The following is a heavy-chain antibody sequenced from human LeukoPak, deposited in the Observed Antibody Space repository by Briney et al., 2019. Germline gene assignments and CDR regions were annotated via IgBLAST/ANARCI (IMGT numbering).Heavy chain of an antibody. V-gene: IGHV3-23*01. Sequence: GGSLRLSCAASGFTFSSYAMSWVRQAPGKGLEWVSGITASGDTTIYAGSVKGRFTLSSDSSRNTVYFQLNNLRVEDTAIYYCAKASWVSSTDAVRWGQGTLVTVSS. CDR3: AKASWVSSTDAVR. J-gene: IGHJ4*02. D-gene: IGHD3-16*01. CDR1: GFTFSSYA. CDR2: ITASGDTT.